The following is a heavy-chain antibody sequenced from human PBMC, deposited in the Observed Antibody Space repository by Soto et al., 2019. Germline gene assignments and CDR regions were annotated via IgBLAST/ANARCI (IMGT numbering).Heavy chain of an antibody. V-gene: IGHV3-30*18. D-gene: IGHD3-22*01. CDR1: GFTFNSYG. CDR2: VSYDGSKQ. Sequence: SCAASGFTFNSYGIHWVRQAPGQGLEWVAGVSYDGSKQYYTDSVRGRFTISRDNSRNTLDLQMNSLRAEDTAVYYCAKDTYYHDSSGYYVFDGWGQGTLVTVSS. CDR3: AKDTYYHDSSGYYVFDG. J-gene: IGHJ4*02.